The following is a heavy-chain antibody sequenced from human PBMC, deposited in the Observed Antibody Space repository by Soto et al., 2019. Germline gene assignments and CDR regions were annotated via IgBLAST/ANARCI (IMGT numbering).Heavy chain of an antibody. CDR1: GGSFSGYY. Sequence: SETLSLTCAVYGGSFSGYYWSWIRQPPGKGLEWIGEINHSGSTNYNPSLKSRVTISVDTSKNQFSLKLSSVTAADTAVYYCARGPRITMVRGVIPYFDYWGQGTLVTVSS. D-gene: IGHD3-10*01. CDR3: ARGPRITMVRGVIPYFDY. V-gene: IGHV4-34*01. J-gene: IGHJ4*02. CDR2: INHSGST.